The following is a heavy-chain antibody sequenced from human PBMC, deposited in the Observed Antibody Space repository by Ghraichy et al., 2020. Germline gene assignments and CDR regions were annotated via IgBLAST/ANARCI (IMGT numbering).Heavy chain of an antibody. CDR3: ARDPDTTSVHDCFDP. Sequence: GGSLRLSCAASGFTFSSYSMNWVRQAPGKGLEWVSSISSTTTQIYYADSVKGRFTISRDNAKNSLYLHMNSLRADDTAVYYCARDPDTTSVHDCFDPWGLGALVT. D-gene: IGHD1-14*01. CDR2: ISSTTTQI. CDR1: GFTFSSYS. V-gene: IGHV3-21*01. J-gene: IGHJ5*02.